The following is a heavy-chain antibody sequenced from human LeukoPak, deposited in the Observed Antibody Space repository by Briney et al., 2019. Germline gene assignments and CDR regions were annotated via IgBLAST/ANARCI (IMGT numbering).Heavy chain of an antibody. J-gene: IGHJ4*02. D-gene: IGHD1-26*01. CDR1: GFTFSSYG. CDR3: AKEEYSGSYSEYYFDY. CDR2: IRYDGSNK. Sequence: GGSLRLSCAASGFTFSSYGMHWVRQAPGKGLEWVAFIRYDGSNKYYADSVKGRFTISRDNSKNTLYLQMNSLRAEDTAVYYCAKEEYSGSYSEYYFDYWGQGTLVTVSS. V-gene: IGHV3-30*02.